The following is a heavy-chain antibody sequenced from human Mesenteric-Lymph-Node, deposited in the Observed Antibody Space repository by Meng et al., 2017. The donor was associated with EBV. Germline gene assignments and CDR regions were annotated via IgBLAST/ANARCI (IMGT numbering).Heavy chain of an antibody. J-gene: IGHJ4*02. D-gene: IGHD3-22*01. V-gene: IGHV4-59*01. CDR3: ARDRDYYESDGYRLDY. Sequence: QVHLQQWGAGLLKPLETLSLTCTVSGGSISSYYWSWIRQPPGKGLEWIGYIYYSGSTNYNPSLKSRVTISVDTSKNQFSLKLSSVTAADTAVYYCARDRDYYESDGYRLDYWGQGALVTVSS. CDR2: IYYSGST. CDR1: GGSISSYY.